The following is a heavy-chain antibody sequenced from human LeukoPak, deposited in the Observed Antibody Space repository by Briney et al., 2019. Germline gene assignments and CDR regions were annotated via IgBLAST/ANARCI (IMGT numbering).Heavy chain of an antibody. D-gene: IGHD1-26*01. CDR2: IYYSGST. CDR1: GGSISSYY. J-gene: IGHJ4*02. V-gene: IGHV4-59*08. CDR3: ARRNGWDLLPLDY. Sequence: PSETLSLTCTVSGGSISSYYWSWIRQPPGKGLEWIGYIYYSGSTNYNPSLKSRVTISVDTSKNQFSLKLSSVTAADTAVYYCARRNGWDLLPLDYWGQGTLVTVSS.